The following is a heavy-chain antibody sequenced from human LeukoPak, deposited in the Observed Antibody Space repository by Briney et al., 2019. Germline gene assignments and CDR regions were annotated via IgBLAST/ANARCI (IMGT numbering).Heavy chain of an antibody. CDR1: GFTFSSYA. D-gene: IGHD6-19*01. CDR2: ISYDGSNK. CDR3: ARDFGSSGWYGIDY. J-gene: IGHJ4*02. Sequence: PGRSLRLSCAASGFTFSSYAMHWVRQAPGKGVEWVAVISYDGSNKYYADSVKGRFTISRDNSKNPLYLQMNSLRAEDTAVYYCARDFGSSGWYGIDYWGQGTLVTVSS. V-gene: IGHV3-30*04.